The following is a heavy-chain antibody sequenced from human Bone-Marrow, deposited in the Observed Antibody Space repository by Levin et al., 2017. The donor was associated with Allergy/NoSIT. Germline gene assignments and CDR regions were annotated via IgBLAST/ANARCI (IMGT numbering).Heavy chain of an antibody. D-gene: IGHD3-16*02. CDR3: ARDFRIRRLPSRTYRTSSGFDY. CDR2: ITPYNGDT. J-gene: IGHJ4*02. Sequence: ASVKVSCKASGYTFNNYALSWVRQAPGQGLEWMGWITPYNGDTNYAQKFQGRVTLTTDTSTSTAYMEVKSLRSDDSAVYYCARDFRIRRLPSRTYRTSSGFDYWGEGTLVTVSS. V-gene: IGHV1-18*01. CDR1: GYTFNNYA.